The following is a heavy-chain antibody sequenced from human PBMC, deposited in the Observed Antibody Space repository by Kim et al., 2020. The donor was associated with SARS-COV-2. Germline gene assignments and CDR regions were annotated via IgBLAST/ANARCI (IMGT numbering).Heavy chain of an antibody. Sequence: GGSLRLSCVASGFTFTNHVMSWVRQAPGKGLEWVSGIPGSDDRTFYADSVKGRFTVSRDNSKNTQHLQMNSLRAEDTAIYYCARSWVGATGVGYAYDFWGQGTMVTVSS. CDR1: GFTFTNHV. J-gene: IGHJ3*01. CDR2: IPGSDDRT. D-gene: IGHD1-26*01. V-gene: IGHV3-23*01. CDR3: ARSWVGATGVGYAYDF.